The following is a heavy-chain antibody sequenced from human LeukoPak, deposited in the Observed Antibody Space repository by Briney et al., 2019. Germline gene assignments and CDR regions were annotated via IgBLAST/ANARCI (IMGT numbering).Heavy chain of an antibody. Sequence: PSETLSLTCTVSGGSISISSYYWGWIRQPPGKGLEWIGSIYYSGSTYYNPSLKSRVTISVDTSKNQFSLKLSSVTAADTAVYYCARVQFLEWLPTNHYFDYWGQGTLVTVSS. CDR3: ARVQFLEWLPTNHYFDY. J-gene: IGHJ4*02. D-gene: IGHD3-3*01. CDR2: IYYSGST. V-gene: IGHV4-39*07. CDR1: GGSISISSYY.